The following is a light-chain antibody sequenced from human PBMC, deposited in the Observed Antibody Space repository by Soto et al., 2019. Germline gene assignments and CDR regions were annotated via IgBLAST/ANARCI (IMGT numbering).Light chain of an antibody. V-gene: IGKV3-15*01. J-gene: IGKJ5*01. CDR2: GTS. CDR3: QQRSNWPPIT. CDR1: QSVRSN. Sequence: EIVLTQSPGTLSLSPGARAPLSCRARQSVRSNYLAWYQQKPGQAPRLLIYGTSTRATGIPARFSGSGSGTEFTLTISSLQSEDFAGYYCQQRSNWPPITFGQGTRLEIK.